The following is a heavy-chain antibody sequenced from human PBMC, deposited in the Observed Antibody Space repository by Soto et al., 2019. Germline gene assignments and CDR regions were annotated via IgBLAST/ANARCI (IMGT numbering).Heavy chain of an antibody. J-gene: IGHJ4*02. Sequence: ASVKVSCKASGGTFSSYAISWVRQAPGQGLEWMGGIIPILGIANYAQKFQGRVTITADKSTSTAYMELSSLRSEDTAVYSCARAVDYYDSSGYYSHYFDYWGQGTLVTVSS. V-gene: IGHV1-69*10. CDR1: GGTFSSYA. D-gene: IGHD3-22*01. CDR3: ARAVDYYDSSGYYSHYFDY. CDR2: IIPILGIA.